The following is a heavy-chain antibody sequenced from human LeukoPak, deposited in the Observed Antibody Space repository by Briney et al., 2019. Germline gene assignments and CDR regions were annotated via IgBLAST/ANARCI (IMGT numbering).Heavy chain of an antibody. V-gene: IGHV3-30*02. CDR1: GFTFSNYG. CDR2: IRYDGSNE. J-gene: IGHJ4*02. CDR3: ARDKIPGSRVYYFDY. D-gene: IGHD1-26*01. Sequence: GGSLRLSCAASGFTFSNYGMHWVRQAPGEGLEWVAFIRYDGSNEDYADSVKGRFTISRDDSKNTLFLQMNALRAEDTAVYYCARDKIPGSRVYYFDYWGQGTLVTVSS.